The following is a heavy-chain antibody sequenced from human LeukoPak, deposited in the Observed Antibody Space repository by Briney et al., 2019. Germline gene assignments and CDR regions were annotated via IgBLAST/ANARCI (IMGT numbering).Heavy chain of an antibody. J-gene: IGHJ6*02. Sequence: SVKVSCKASGYTFTSYGISWVRQAPGQGLEWMGGIIPIFGTANYAQKFQGRVTITADESTSTAYMELSSLRSEDTAVYCCARGTDYYGSGMDVWGQGTTVTVSS. D-gene: IGHD3-10*01. CDR1: GYTFTSYG. CDR3: ARGTDYYGSGMDV. V-gene: IGHV1-69*13. CDR2: IIPIFGTA.